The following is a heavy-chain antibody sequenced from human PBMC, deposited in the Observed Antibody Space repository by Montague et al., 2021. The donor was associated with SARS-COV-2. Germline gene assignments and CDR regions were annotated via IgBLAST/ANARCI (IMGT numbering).Heavy chain of an antibody. D-gene: IGHD3-16*01. V-gene: IGHV3-13*01. CDR3: ARGWGGSPFYYYFYGMDV. CDR2: IGPAGDT. Sequence: SLRLSCAASGFTLSNYDMHWVRQATGKGPEWVSAIGPAGDTYYPGSVKGRFIISREDAKSSLYLQMNDLRAGDTAVYYCARGWGGSPFYYYFYGMDVWGQGTTVTVSS. CDR1: GFTLSNYD. J-gene: IGHJ6*02.